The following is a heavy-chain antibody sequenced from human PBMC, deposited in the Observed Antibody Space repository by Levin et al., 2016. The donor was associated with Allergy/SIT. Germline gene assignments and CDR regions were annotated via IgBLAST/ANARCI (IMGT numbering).Heavy chain of an antibody. J-gene: IGHJ4*02. CDR3: ARHWDY. CDR2: INHSGST. Sequence: WIRQPPGKGLEWIGEINHSGSTNYNPSLKSRVTISVDTSKNQFSLKLASVTAADTAVYYCARHWDYWGQGTLVTVSS. V-gene: IGHV4-34*01.